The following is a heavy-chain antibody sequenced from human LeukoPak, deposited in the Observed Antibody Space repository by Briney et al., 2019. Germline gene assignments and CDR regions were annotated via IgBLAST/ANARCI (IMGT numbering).Heavy chain of an antibody. J-gene: IGHJ4*02. Sequence: GGSLRLSCAVSGFTFSDYYMSWVRQAPGKGLEWVANIKQDRSENYYVDSVKGRFTISRDNAKNSLYLQMNSLRAEDTAVYYCVSEIQSPFDYWGQGTLVTVSS. CDR1: GFTFSDYY. CDR2: IKQDRSEN. CDR3: VSEIQSPFDY. V-gene: IGHV3-7*01.